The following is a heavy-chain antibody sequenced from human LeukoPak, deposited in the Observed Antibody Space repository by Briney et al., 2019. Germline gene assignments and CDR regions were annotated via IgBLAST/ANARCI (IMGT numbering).Heavy chain of an antibody. D-gene: IGHD5-12*01. CDR1: GFTFSNYG. CDR2: IRYDGSNK. CDR3: AKDLGYSGYDPGFLDY. Sequence: PGGSLRLFCTASGFTFSNYGTHWVRKAPGKDQKWMAFIRYDGSNKYYADSVKGRFTISRDNSKNTLYLQMNSLRAEDTAVYYCAKDLGYSGYDPGFLDYWGQGTLVTVSS. V-gene: IGHV3-30*02. J-gene: IGHJ4*02.